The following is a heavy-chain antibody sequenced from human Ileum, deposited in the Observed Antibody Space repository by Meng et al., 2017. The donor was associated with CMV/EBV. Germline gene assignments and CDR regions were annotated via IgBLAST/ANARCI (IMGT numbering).Heavy chain of an antibody. D-gene: IGHD3-10*01. Sequence: QADLRKSGPRPVKPYETLSLTCTVSSASISPYYWNWIRQPAEKGLEWIGRIYTGGPTDYNPSLKSRVTMSVDTSKNQFFLNLSSVTAADTAVYYCARGQTVRGFEYWGLGILVTVSS. CDR1: SASISPYY. CDR3: ARGQTVRGFEY. J-gene: IGHJ4*02. CDR2: IYTGGPT. V-gene: IGHV4-4*07.